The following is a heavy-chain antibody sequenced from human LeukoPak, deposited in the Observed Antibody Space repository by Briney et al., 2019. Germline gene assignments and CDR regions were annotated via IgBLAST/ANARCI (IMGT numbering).Heavy chain of an antibody. D-gene: IGHD6-13*01. Sequence: GGSLRLSCAASGFTFSSYSMNWVRQAPGKGLEWVSSISSSSSYIYYADSVKSRFTISRDNAKNSLYLQMNSLRAEDTAVYYCARVYGSSWYSDYWGQGTLVTVSS. CDR3: ARVYGSSWYSDY. CDR2: ISSSSSYI. J-gene: IGHJ4*02. CDR1: GFTFSSYS. V-gene: IGHV3-21*01.